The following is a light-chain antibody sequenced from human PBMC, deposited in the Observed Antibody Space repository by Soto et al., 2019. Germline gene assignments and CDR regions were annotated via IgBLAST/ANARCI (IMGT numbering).Light chain of an antibody. V-gene: IGKV1-9*01. CDR1: QGISTD. Sequence: DIHLTQSPSFLSASVGDRVTITCRASQGISTDLAWYQQKPGKAPNLLIYAASTLQSGVPSRFTGSGSGTEFTLTISSLQPEDFAIYYCQQLSSYPRTFGPGTKVDVK. J-gene: IGKJ3*01. CDR3: QQLSSYPRT. CDR2: AAS.